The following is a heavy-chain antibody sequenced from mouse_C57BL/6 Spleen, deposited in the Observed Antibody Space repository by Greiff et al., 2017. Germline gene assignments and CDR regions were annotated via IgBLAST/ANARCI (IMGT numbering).Heavy chain of an antibody. J-gene: IGHJ2*01. CDR3: AREITTVPYYFDY. D-gene: IGHD1-1*01. CDR2: IYPGDGDT. Sequence: VQLQQSGAELVKPGASVKISCKASGYAFSSYWMNWVKQRPGKGLEWIGQIYPGDGDTNYNGKFKGKATLTADKSSSTAYMQLSSLTSEDSAVYFCAREITTVPYYFDYWGQGTTLTVSS. V-gene: IGHV1-80*01. CDR1: GYAFSSYW.